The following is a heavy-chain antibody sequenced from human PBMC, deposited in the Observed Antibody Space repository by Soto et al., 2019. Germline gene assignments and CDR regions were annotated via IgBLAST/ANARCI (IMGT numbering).Heavy chain of an antibody. Sequence: SETLSLTCTVSGGSISRCYWSWIRQPPGKGLEWIGYIYYSGSTNYNPSLKSRVTISVDTSKNQFSLKLRSVTAADTAVYYCVRGATDEAYCSGGRCYPDAYDIWGQGTMVTVSS. J-gene: IGHJ3*02. CDR1: GGSISRCY. D-gene: IGHD2-15*01. CDR3: VRGATDEAYCSGGRCYPDAYDI. CDR2: IYYSGST. V-gene: IGHV4-59*01.